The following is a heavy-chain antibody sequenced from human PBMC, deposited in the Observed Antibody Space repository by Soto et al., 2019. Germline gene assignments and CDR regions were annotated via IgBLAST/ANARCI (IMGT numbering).Heavy chain of an antibody. CDR2: IIPIFGTA. J-gene: IGHJ4*02. V-gene: IGHV1-69*06. D-gene: IGHD5-18*01. CDR3: ASADTAMAPFDY. CDR1: GGTFSSYA. Sequence: SVKVSCKASGGTFSSYAISWVRQAPGQGLEWMGGIIPIFGTANYAQKFQGRVTITADKSTSTAYMELSSLRSEDTAVYYCASADTAMAPFDYWGQGTLVTVSS.